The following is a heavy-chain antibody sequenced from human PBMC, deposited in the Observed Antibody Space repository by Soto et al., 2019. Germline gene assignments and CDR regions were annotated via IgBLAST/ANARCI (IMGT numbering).Heavy chain of an antibody. Sequence: TSETLSLTCTVSGGSISSYYWSWIRQPPGKGLEWIGYIYYSGSTNYNPSLKSRVTISVDTSKNQFSLKLSSVTAADTAVYYCARVYYDYIWGSYRKHDAFDIWGQGTMVTVSS. CDR1: GGSISSYY. V-gene: IGHV4-59*01. CDR2: IYYSGST. CDR3: ARVYYDYIWGSYRKHDAFDI. J-gene: IGHJ3*02. D-gene: IGHD3-16*02.